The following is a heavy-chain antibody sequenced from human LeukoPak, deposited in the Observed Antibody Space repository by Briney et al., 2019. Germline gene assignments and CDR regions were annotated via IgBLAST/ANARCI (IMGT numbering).Heavy chain of an antibody. V-gene: IGHV4-4*07. Sequence: AGILSLTCAVSGVSISSYYLRWIRQPAGKGLEWVGRIYTGGGTNYNPSLKSRFTMPVDTSKNQFYLKLSSVTAADTAVYYCARDLITMVRGVEYYYGMDVWGQGTTVTVSS. CDR1: GVSISSYY. J-gene: IGHJ6*02. CDR3: ARDLITMVRGVEYYYGMDV. CDR2: IYTGGGT. D-gene: IGHD3-10*01.